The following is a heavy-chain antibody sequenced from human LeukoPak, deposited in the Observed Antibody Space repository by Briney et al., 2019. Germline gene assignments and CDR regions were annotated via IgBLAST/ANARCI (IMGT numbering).Heavy chain of an antibody. D-gene: IGHD5-24*01. CDR3: ARRIGRGRDGYNSIGAFDI. CDR2: IYPGDSDT. J-gene: IGHJ3*02. V-gene: IGHV5-51*01. Sequence: RLGESLKISCKGSGYSFTSYWIGWVRQMPGKGLEWMGIIYPGDSDTRYSPSFQGQVTISADKSISTAYLQWSSLKASDTAMYYCARRIGRGRDGYNSIGAFDIWGQGTMVTVSS. CDR1: GYSFTSYW.